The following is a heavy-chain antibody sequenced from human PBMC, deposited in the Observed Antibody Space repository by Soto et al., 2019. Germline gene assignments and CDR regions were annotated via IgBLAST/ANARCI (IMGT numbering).Heavy chain of an antibody. CDR1: GYTFTSYA. V-gene: IGHV1-3*01. D-gene: IGHD3-22*01. J-gene: IGHJ4*02. CDR3: AADRAYDSSGYYSDY. Sequence: GVSVKVSCKASGYTFTSYAMHWVCQAPGQRLEWMGWINAGNGNTKYPQKFQGRVTITRDTSASTAYMELSSLRSEDTAVYYCAADRAYDSSGYYSDYWGQGTLVTVS. CDR2: INAGNGNT.